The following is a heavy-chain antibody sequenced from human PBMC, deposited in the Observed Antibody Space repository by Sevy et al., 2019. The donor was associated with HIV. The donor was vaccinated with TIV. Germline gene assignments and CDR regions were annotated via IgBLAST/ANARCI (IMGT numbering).Heavy chain of an antibody. V-gene: IGHV3-30*02. CDR3: AKDEGDYCSGGSCYFETFDY. J-gene: IGHJ4*02. CDR1: GFTFSSYG. CDR2: IRYDGSNK. Sequence: GGSLRLSCAASGFTFSSYGMHWVRQAPGKGLEWVAFIRYDGSNKYYADSVKGRFTISRGNSKNTLYLQMNSLRAEDTAVYYCAKDEGDYCSGGSCYFETFDYWGQGTLVTVSS. D-gene: IGHD2-15*01.